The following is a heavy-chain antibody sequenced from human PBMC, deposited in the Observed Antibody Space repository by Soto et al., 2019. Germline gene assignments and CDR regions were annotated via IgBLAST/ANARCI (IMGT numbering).Heavy chain of an antibody. D-gene: IGHD2-15*01. J-gene: IGHJ5*02. CDR1: GGSISSYY. CDR3: AREGQYCSGGSCYNLFPFDP. V-gene: IGHV4-59*01. CDR2: IYYSGST. Sequence: SSETLSLTCTVSGGSISSYYWSWIRQPPGKGLEWIGYIYYSGSTNYNPSLKSRVTISVDTSKNQFSLKLSSVAAADTAVYYCAREGQYCSGGSCYNLFPFDPWGQGTLVTVSS.